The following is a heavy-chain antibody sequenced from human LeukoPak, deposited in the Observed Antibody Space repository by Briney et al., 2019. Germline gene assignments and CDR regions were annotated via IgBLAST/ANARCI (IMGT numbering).Heavy chain of an antibody. CDR2: IRSNSDGGTI. Sequence: GGSLRLSCATSGFTFSNAWMNWVRQAPGKGLEWVGRIRSNSDGGTIDYAAPVKGRFTLSRDDSKTTLYLQMNSLQTEDTAVYYCATGFYDSTWGQGTLVTVSS. J-gene: IGHJ5*02. V-gene: IGHV3-15*07. CDR1: GFTFSNAW. D-gene: IGHD3-22*01. CDR3: ATGFYDST.